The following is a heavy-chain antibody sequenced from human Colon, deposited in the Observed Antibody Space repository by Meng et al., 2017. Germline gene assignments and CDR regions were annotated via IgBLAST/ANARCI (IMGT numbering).Heavy chain of an antibody. CDR2: IKQDGSAK. CDR3: AGRDAFDI. CDR1: GFTFTNYW. V-gene: IGHV3-7*01. Sequence: GGSLRLSCAASGFTFTNYWMSWVRQAPGKGLEWVANIKQDGSAKYYVDSVKGRFTISRDNVKNSLYLQMNSLRVEDTAVYYCAGRDAFDIWGQGTMVTVSS. D-gene: IGHD1-26*01. J-gene: IGHJ3*02.